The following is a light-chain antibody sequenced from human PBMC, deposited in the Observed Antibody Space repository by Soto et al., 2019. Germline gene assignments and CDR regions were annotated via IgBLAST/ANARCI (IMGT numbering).Light chain of an antibody. CDR1: QSVSSSY. V-gene: IGKV3-20*01. CDR2: DTS. J-gene: IGKJ3*01. Sequence: EIVLTQSPGTLSLSPGERATLSCRASQSVSSSYLAWYQQTPGQAPRLLIYDTSSRATGIPDRFSGSGSGKDFTLTISRLEPEDFAVYYCQQYGNSPFTFGPGTKVEIK. CDR3: QQYGNSPFT.